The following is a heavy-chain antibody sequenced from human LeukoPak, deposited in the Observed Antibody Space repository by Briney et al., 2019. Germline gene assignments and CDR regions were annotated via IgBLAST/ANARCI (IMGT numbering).Heavy chain of an antibody. CDR2: ITSSSNYL. J-gene: IGHJ4*02. D-gene: IGHD1-7*01. CDR3: ARDNNWNYPDY. V-gene: IGHV3-21*01. CDR1: GFTFSSYT. Sequence: GGSLRLSCAASGFTFSSYTMNWVRQAPGKGLEWVSSITSSSNYLYYADSVKGRFTISRDNAKNTLFLQMSSLRAEDTAVYYCARDNNWNYPDYWGQGTLVTVSS.